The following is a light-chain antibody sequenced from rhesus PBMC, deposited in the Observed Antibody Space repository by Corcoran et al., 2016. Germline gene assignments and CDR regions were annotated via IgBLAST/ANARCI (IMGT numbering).Light chain of an antibody. CDR3: QQYNSAPYS. CDR1: QGICSW. V-gene: IGKV1-21*01. J-gene: IGKJ2*01. Sequence: DIQMTQSPSSLSASVGDRVTITCRASQGICSWLAWYPQKPGKAPKLRIYKASSLQSGGPSRLRGSGSVTDFTLPISSLQPEDFATYYSQQYNSAPYSFGQGTKVEVK. CDR2: KAS.